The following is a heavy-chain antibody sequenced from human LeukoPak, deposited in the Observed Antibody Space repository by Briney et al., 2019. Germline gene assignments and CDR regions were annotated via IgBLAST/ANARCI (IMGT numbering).Heavy chain of an antibody. J-gene: IGHJ6*03. Sequence: GASVKVSCKASGGTFSSYAISWVRQAPGQGLEWMGGIIPIFGTANYAQKFQGRVTITADESTSTAYMELSSLRSEDTAVYYCASLSMGRNYYYYYMDVWGKGTTVTISS. CDR1: GGTFSSYA. D-gene: IGHD2/OR15-2a*01. CDR3: ASLSMGRNYYYYYMDV. CDR2: IIPIFGTA. V-gene: IGHV1-69*13.